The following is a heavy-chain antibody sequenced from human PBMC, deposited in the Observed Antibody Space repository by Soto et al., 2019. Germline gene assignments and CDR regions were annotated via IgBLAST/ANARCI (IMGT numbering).Heavy chain of an antibody. J-gene: IGHJ4*02. V-gene: IGHV3-66*04. D-gene: IGHD3-10*01. CDR3: ARRHFYGSD. CDR2: IYSGGST. Sequence: EVQLVESGGGLVQPGGSLRLSCAASGFTVSSNYMYWVRQAPGKGLECVSIIYSGGSTDYSDSVKSRFTISRDNSNKTLYLQMNSPRAEDTAVYFCARRHFYGSDWGQGTLVTVSS. CDR1: GFTVSSNY.